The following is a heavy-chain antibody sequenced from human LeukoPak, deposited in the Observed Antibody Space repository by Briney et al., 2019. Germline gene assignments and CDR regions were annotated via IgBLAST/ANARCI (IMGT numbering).Heavy chain of an antibody. J-gene: IGHJ6*03. CDR2: ISAYNGNT. Sequence: ASVKVSCKASGYTFTSYDISWVRQAPGQGLEWMGWISAYNGNTNYAQKLQGRVTMTTDTSTSTAYMELRSLRSDDTAVYYCAREVHEYCSSTSCYPSYYYYYMDVWGKGTTVTVSS. CDR3: AREVHEYCSSTSCYPSYYYYYMDV. CDR1: GYTFTSYD. V-gene: IGHV1-18*01. D-gene: IGHD2-2*01.